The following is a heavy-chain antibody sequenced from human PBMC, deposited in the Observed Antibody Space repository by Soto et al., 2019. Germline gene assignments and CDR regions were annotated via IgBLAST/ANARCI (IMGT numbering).Heavy chain of an antibody. CDR2: ISGSGGTT. V-gene: IGHV3-23*01. CDR1: GFTFTSQT. D-gene: IGHD1-26*01. Sequence: EVELLESGGGLVQPGGSLRLSCAASGFTFTSQTMSWVRQAPGKGLEWVSSISGSGGTTYYADSVKGRFTISKDNSKNTLYLQMNSVRAEDTATYYCARLVRSWGQGTLVTVS. J-gene: IGHJ1*01. CDR3: ARLVRS.